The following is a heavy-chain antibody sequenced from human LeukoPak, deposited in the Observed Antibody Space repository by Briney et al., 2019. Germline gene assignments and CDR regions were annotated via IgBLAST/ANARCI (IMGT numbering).Heavy chain of an antibody. CDR1: GGSISSGSYY. V-gene: IGHV4-39*01. CDR2: IYYSGNT. Sequence: PSETLSLTCTVSGGSISSGSYYWGWIRQPPGKGLEWIGSIYYSGNTYYNASLKSRVTISVDASKNQFSLNLSSVTAADTAVYYCARLSYGSGSYHNFYFDYWGQGTLVSVSA. CDR3: ARLSYGSGSYHNFYFDY. D-gene: IGHD3-10*01. J-gene: IGHJ4*02.